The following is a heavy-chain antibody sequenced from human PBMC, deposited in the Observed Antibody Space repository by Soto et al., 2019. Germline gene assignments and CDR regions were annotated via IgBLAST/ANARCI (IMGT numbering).Heavy chain of an antibody. V-gene: IGHV4-4*02. CDR2: INHSGST. CDR3: AIIHPKRWELLPFDY. Sequence: ETLSLTCAVSGASFSSSNWWSWVRPPPGKGLEWIGEINHSGSTNYNPSLKSRVTISVDTSKNQFSLKLSSVTAADTAVYYCAIIHPKRWELLPFDYWGQGTLVTVAS. J-gene: IGHJ4*02. D-gene: IGHD1-26*01. CDR1: GASFSSSNW.